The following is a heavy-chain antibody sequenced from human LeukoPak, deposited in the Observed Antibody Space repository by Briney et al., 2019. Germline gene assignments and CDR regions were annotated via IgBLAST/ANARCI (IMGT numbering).Heavy chain of an antibody. D-gene: IGHD6-13*01. CDR2: TYYRSKLYN. J-gene: IGHJ3*02. CDR1: GDSFSSNSAA. V-gene: IGHV6-1*01. Sequence: SQTLSLTCAISGDSFSSNSAAWNWLRQSPSRGLEWLGRTYYRSKLYNDYAVSVKSRITINPDTSKNQFSLQLNSVTREDTAVYYCARVYSFDSSTHAFDIWGQGTMVTVSS. CDR3: ARVYSFDSSTHAFDI.